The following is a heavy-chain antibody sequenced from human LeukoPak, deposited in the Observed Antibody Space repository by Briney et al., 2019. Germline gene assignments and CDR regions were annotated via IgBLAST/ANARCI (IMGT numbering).Heavy chain of an antibody. D-gene: IGHD6-19*01. CDR2: INQRRNT. J-gene: IGHJ2*01. Sequence: SETLSLTCSVSGGSISSGTYFWVWIRQPPGKGLEWIGEINQRRNTNYNPSLKSRVTISIDTSKNQFSLKLSSVTAADTAVYYCARHGWHAWYFDLWGRGTLVTVSS. CDR1: GGSISSGTYF. CDR3: ARHGWHAWYFDL. V-gene: IGHV4-39*07.